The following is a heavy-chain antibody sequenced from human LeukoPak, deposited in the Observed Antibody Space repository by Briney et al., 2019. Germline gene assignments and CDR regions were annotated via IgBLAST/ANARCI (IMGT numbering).Heavy chain of an antibody. J-gene: IGHJ4*02. CDR2: ITGNGATT. D-gene: IGHD6-19*01. CDR3: AKDFAVAAYFDY. Sequence: GGSLRLSCAAAGFTFSSFSMNWVRQAPGKGLEGVSGITGNGATTYYAHSVKGRFTISRDNSKNTLYLQLNSMRAEDTAIYYCAKDFAVAAYFDYWGQGTLITVSS. V-gene: IGHV3-23*01. CDR1: GFTFSSFS.